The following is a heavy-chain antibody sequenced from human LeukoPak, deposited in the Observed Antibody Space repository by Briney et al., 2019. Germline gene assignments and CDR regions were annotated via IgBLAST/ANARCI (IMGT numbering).Heavy chain of an antibody. Sequence: PGGSLRLSGAASGFTFSSSAMSWVRQAPGKGLEWVSVISGSGGSTYYADSVKGRVTISRDNSKNTLYLQMNSLRAEDTAMYYCARESGLLGDYWGQGTLVTVSS. D-gene: IGHD3-22*01. CDR2: ISGSGGST. J-gene: IGHJ4*02. CDR3: ARESGLLGDY. V-gene: IGHV3-23*01. CDR1: GFTFSSSA.